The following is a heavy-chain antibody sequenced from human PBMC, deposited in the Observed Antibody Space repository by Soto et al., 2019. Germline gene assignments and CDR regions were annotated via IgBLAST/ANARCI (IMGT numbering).Heavy chain of an antibody. V-gene: IGHV1-2*04. D-gene: IGHD4-17*01. CDR1: GYSFTDYK. J-gene: IGHJ4*02. CDR2: VDPNGGGS. Sequence: QGQLLQSGDEVKKPGASVKVSCKTSGYSFTDYKLHWVRQAPGQGLEWMGWVDPNGGGSNSAQKFQGSVTMTWDTSITTAYLDLTRLTTNDTATYFCATWVDYGDFEGFDFWGQGTLVTVSS. CDR3: ATWVDYGDFEGFDF.